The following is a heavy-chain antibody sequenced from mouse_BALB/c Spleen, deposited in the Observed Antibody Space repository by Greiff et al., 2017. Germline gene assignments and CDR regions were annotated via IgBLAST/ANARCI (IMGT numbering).Heavy chain of an antibody. V-gene: IGHV5-6-5*01. Sequence: EVQLVESGGGLVKPGGSLKLSCAASGFTFSSYAMSWVRQTPEKRLEWVASISSGGSTYYPDSVKGRFTISRDNARNILYLQMSSLRSEDTAMYYCARDRFAYWGQGTLVTVSA. CDR1: GFTFSSYA. CDR2: ISSGGST. J-gene: IGHJ3*01. CDR3: ARDRFAY.